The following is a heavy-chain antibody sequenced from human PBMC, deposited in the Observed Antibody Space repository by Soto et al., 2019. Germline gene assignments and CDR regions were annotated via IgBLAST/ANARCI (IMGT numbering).Heavy chain of an antibody. J-gene: IGHJ6*02. Sequence: GASVKLSCKESGDSLTSYDSSWVRQATGQGLEWMGWMNPNSGNTGYGQKFQGRVTMTRNTSISTAYMELSSLRSEDTAVYYCARWAHGSGSYLAWVYYYVMDVWGQGTTVPVSS. D-gene: IGHD3-10*01. CDR1: GDSLTSYD. CDR3: ARWAHGSGSYLAWVYYYVMDV. CDR2: MNPNSGNT. V-gene: IGHV1-8*01.